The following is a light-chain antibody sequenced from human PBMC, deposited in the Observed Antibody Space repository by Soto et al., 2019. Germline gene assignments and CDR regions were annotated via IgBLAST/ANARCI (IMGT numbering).Light chain of an antibody. V-gene: IGKV3-11*01. Sequence: EIVLTQSPATLSLSPGERATLSCRTSQSVSSYFAWYQQKPGRAPRLLIYDASNRATGIPARFIGSGSGTDFHLTISSLEPEDFAVYYCQQRSNWPITFGQGTRLEIK. CDR1: QSVSSY. J-gene: IGKJ5*01. CDR3: QQRSNWPIT. CDR2: DAS.